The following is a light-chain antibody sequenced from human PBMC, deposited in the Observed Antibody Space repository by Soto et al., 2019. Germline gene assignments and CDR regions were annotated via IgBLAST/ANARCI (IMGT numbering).Light chain of an antibody. CDR2: DAS. J-gene: IGKJ3*01. V-gene: IGKV3-11*01. CDR3: QQRTNSLT. CDR1: QNVSTY. Sequence: EIVLTQSPATLSLSPGERATLSCRASQNVSTYLAWYQQKPGQAPRLLIYDASNRATGIPARFSGSGSGTDFPLTISSLDPEDFAVYYCQQRTNSLTFGPGTKVDIK.